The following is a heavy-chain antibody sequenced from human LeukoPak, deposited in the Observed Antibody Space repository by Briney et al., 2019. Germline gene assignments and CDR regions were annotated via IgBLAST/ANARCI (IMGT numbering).Heavy chain of an antibody. D-gene: IGHD6-13*01. CDR3: AKALPPGTDFDY. CDR2: INPSGGST. V-gene: IGHV1-46*02. J-gene: IGHJ4*02. CDR1: GYTFNNHY. Sequence: ASVKVSCKASGYTFNNHYMYWVRQVPGQGLEWMGVINPSGGSTSYAQKFQGRVTMTRDTSTRTVYMEVNSLRSEDTAVYYCAKALPPGTDFDYWGQGTLVTVSS.